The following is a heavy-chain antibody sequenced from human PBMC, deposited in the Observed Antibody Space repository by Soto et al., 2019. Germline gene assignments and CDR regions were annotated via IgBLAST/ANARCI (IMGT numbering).Heavy chain of an antibody. V-gene: IGHV3-33*01. J-gene: IGHJ6*03. CDR2: IWYDGSNK. D-gene: IGHD2-15*01. CDR3: ARDRDFSGGGMDV. CDR1: GFTFSSYG. Sequence: QVQLVESGGGVVQPGRSLRLFCAASGFTFSSYGMHWVRQAPGKGLEWVAVIWYDGSNKYYADSVKGRFTISRDNSKNTLYLQMNSLRAEDTAVYYCARDRDFSGGGMDVWGKGTTVTVSS.